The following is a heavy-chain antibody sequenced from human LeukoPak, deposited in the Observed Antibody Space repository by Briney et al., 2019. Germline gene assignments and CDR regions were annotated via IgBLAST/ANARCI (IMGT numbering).Heavy chain of an antibody. D-gene: IGHD1-1*01. V-gene: IGHV4-34*01. CDR1: GGSFSGYY. J-gene: IGHJ5*02. CDR3: ARGINWKAPPPDP. Sequence: SETLSLTCAVYGGSFSGYYWSWIRQPPGKGLEWIGGINHSGSTNYNPSLKSRVTISVDTSKNQFSLKLSSVTAADTAVYYCARGINWKAPPPDPWGQGTLVTVSS. CDR2: INHSGST.